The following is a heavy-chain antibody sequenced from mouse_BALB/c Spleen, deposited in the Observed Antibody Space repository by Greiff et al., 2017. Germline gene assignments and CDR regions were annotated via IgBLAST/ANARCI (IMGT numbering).Heavy chain of an antibody. CDR3: ARGRDDGYWFAY. CDR2: ISSGGST. V-gene: IGHV5-6-5*01. Sequence: EVHLVESGGGLVKPGGSLKLSCAASGFTFSSYAMSWVRQTPEKRLEWVASISSGGSTYYPDSVKGRFTISRDNARNILYLQMSSLRSEDTAMYYCARGRDDGYWFAYWGQGTLVTVSA. J-gene: IGHJ3*01. D-gene: IGHD2-3*01. CDR1: GFTFSSYA.